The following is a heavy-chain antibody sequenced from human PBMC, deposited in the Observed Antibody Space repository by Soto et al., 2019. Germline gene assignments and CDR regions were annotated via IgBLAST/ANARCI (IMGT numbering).Heavy chain of an antibody. CDR3: VVGATIPKHAFDY. CDR1: GYTFTSYG. D-gene: IGHD1-26*01. Sequence: ASVKVSCKASGYTFTSYGISWVRQAPGQGLEWMGGISPYIGNTNYAQKFQGRVTITADESTSTAYMELSSLRSEDTAVYYCVVGATIPKHAFDYWGQGTLVTVSS. V-gene: IGHV1-18*01. CDR2: ISPYIGNT. J-gene: IGHJ4*02.